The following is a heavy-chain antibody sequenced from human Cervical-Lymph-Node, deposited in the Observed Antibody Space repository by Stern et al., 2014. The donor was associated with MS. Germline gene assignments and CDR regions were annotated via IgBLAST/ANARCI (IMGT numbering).Heavy chain of an antibody. D-gene: IGHD4-17*01. J-gene: IGHJ5*02. CDR2: IYHSGST. CDR3: ARVFGDYVFWFDP. CDR1: GGSISSSNW. V-gene: IGHV4-4*02. Sequence: QLQLQESGPGLVKPSGTLSLTCAVSGGSISSSNWWSWVRQPPGKGLEWIGEIYHSGSTNYNPSLTMRVTISVDKSKNQFSLKLSSVTAADTAVYYCARVFGDYVFWFDPWGQGTLVTVSS.